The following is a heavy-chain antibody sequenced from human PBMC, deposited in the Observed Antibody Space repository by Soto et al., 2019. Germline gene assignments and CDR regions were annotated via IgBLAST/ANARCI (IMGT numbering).Heavy chain of an antibody. CDR1: GFTISTYA. CDR2: ISGSGGST. Sequence: EVQLLESGGGLVQPGGSLRLSCAASGFTISTYAMSWVRQAPGKGLEWVSAISGSGGSTYYADSVKGRFTISRDNSKNTLYLQMNSLRDEDTAVYYCAKGGIWGSEGDYWGQGTLVTVSS. D-gene: IGHD3-16*01. V-gene: IGHV3-23*01. J-gene: IGHJ4*02. CDR3: AKGGIWGSEGDY.